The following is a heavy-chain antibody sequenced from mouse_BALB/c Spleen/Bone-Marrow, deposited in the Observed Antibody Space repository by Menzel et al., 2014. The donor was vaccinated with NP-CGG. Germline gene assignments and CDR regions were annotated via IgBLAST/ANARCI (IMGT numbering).Heavy chain of an antibody. D-gene: IGHD2-14*01. Sequence: EVQLQESGAELVKPGASVKLSCTASGFKIKDTYMHWVKQQPEQGLEWIGRIDPENGNTKYDPKFQGKATITAYTSSNTAYLQLSSLTSEDTAVYYCARYRLGTYFDYWGQGTTLTVSS. CDR3: ARYRLGTYFDY. J-gene: IGHJ2*01. V-gene: IGHV14-3*02. CDR2: IDPENGNT. CDR1: GFKIKDTY.